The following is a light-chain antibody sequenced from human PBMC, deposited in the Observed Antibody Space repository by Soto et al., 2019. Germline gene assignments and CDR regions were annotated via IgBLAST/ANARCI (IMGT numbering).Light chain of an antibody. V-gene: IGKV1D-13*01. CDR1: QGISSA. Sequence: AIQLTQSPSSLSASVGDRVTITCRASQGISSALAWYQQKPGKVPKLLIYDASSLESGVPSRFSGSGSGTDFTLTISSLQPEDFATYYCQQFNNYLRSTFGQGTRLEIK. J-gene: IGKJ5*01. CDR3: QQFNNYLRST. CDR2: DAS.